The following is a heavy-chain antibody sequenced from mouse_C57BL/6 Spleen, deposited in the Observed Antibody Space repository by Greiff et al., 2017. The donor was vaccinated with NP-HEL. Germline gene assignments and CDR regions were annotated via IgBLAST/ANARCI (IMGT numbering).Heavy chain of an antibody. CDR2: IHPNSGST. Sequence: QVQLQQPGAELVKPGASVKLSCKASGYTFTSYWMHWVKQRPGQGLEWIGMIHPNSGSTNYNEKFKSKATLPVAKSSCTAYMQLSSLTSEDSAVYYCARSYGSSFDYWGQGTTLTVST. J-gene: IGHJ2*01. V-gene: IGHV1-64*01. CDR3: ARSYGSSFDY. D-gene: IGHD1-1*01. CDR1: GYTFTSYW.